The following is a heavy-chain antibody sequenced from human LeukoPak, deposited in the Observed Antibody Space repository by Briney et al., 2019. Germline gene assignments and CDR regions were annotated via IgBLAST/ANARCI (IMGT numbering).Heavy chain of an antibody. CDR2: IYYSGST. D-gene: IGHD5-24*01. V-gene: IGHV4-30-4*01. Sequence: SSETLSLTCTVSGGSISSGDYYWSWIRQPPGKGLEWIGYIYYSGSTYYNPSLKSRVTISVDTSKNQFSLKLSSVTAADTAVYYCARGWVRDGYNFYYYYGMDVWGQGTTVTVSS. J-gene: IGHJ6*02. CDR3: ARGWVRDGYNFYYYYGMDV. CDR1: GGSISSGDYY.